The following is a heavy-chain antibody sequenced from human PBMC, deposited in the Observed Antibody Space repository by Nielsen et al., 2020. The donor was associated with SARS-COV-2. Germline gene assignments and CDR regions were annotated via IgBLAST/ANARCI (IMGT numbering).Heavy chain of an antibody. Sequence: SETLSLTCAVYGGSFSAYCWTWVRQPPGQGLEWIGEITHGGTTNYNPSLKSRVTMSVDTSKNQFSLKLSSVTAADTAVYYCSGSNYFDKLDYWGQGTLVTVSS. CDR1: GGSFSAYC. J-gene: IGHJ4*02. CDR2: ITHGGTT. CDR3: SGSNYFDKLDY. D-gene: IGHD4-11*01. V-gene: IGHV4-34*01.